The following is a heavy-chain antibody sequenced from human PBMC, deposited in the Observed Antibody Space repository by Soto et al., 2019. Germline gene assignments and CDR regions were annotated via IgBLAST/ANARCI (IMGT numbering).Heavy chain of an antibody. V-gene: IGHV4-61*01. CDR1: GGSVSSGSYY. CDR3: ARGSYGYFDY. D-gene: IGHD5-18*01. CDR2: IYYSGST. J-gene: IGHJ4*02. Sequence: QVQLQESGPGLVKPSETLSLTCTVSGGSVSSGSYYWSWIRQPPGKGLEWIGYIYYSGSTNYNPSLKSRVTKSVDTYKNQCSLKLSSVTAADTAVYYCARGSYGYFDYWGQGTMVTVSS.